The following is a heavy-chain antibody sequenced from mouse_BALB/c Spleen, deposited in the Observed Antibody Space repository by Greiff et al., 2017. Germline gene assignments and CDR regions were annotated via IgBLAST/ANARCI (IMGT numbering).Heavy chain of an antibody. V-gene: IGHV5-17*02. Sequence: EVQLVESGGGLVQPGGSRKLSCAASGFTLSSFGMHWVRQAPEKGLEWVAYISSGSSTIYYADTVKGRCTISSDTPKNTLFLQMTSLRSEDTAMYYCARSRYCDSSPQYYLDYWGQGTTLTVSS. CDR3: ARSRYCDSSPQYYLDY. CDR1: GFTLSSFG. CDR2: ISSGSSTI. D-gene: IGHD1-1*01. J-gene: IGHJ2*01.